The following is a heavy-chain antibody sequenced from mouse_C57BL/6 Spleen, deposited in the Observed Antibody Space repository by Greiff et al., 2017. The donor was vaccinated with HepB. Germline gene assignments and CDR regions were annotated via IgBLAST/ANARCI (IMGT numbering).Heavy chain of an antibody. D-gene: IGHD1-1*02. CDR3: ARRGGYGYAMDY. CDR2: IHPNSGST. V-gene: IGHV1-64*01. J-gene: IGHJ4*01. CDR1: GYTFTSYW. Sequence: VQLQQPGAELVKPGASVKLSCKASGYTFTSYWMHWVKQRPGQGLEWIGMIHPNSGSTNYNEKFKSKATLTVDKSSSTAYMQLSSLTSEDSAVYYCARRGGYGYAMDYWGQGTSVTVSS.